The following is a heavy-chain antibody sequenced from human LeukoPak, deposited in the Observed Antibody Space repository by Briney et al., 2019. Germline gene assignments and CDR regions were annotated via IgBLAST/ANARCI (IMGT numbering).Heavy chain of an antibody. V-gene: IGHV3-23*01. J-gene: IGHJ4*02. CDR2: ITSRSTT. Sequence: PGGSLRLSCAASGFIFRSYSMNWVRQAPGKGLEWVSGITSRSTTYYADSVKGRFTISRDNSKNMVWLQINSPTAEDTATYYCAKDGNWARFEDWGQGTLVTVSS. CDR1: GFIFRSYS. D-gene: IGHD7-27*01. CDR3: AKDGNWARFED.